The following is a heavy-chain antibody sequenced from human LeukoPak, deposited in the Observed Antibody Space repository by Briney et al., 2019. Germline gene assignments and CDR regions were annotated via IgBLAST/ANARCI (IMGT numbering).Heavy chain of an antibody. J-gene: IGHJ2*01. CDR1: GGSFSGYY. V-gene: IGHV4-34*01. D-gene: IGHD3-22*01. Sequence: PSETLSLTCAVYGGSFSGYYWSWVRQPPGKGLEWIGYIYHSGSTYYNPSLKSRVTISVDRSKNQFSLKLSSVTAADTAVYYCARTYYYDSSGYYYHPYWYFDLWGRGTLVTVSS. CDR2: IYHSGST. CDR3: ARTYYYDSSGYYYHPYWYFDL.